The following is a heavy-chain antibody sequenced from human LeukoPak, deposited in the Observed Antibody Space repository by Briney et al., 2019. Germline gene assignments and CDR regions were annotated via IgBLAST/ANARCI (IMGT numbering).Heavy chain of an antibody. D-gene: IGHD3-22*01. CDR1: GFTFSSYA. V-gene: IGHV3-23*01. Sequence: PGGSLRLSCAASGFTFSSYAMNWVRQAPGKGLEWVSTISGSGDSTYYADSVKGRFTISRDNSKNTLYLQMNSLRDEDTAVYYCAKHYYDSSGTPRYFDYWGQGTLVTVSS. J-gene: IGHJ4*02. CDR2: ISGSGDST. CDR3: AKHYYDSSGTPRYFDY.